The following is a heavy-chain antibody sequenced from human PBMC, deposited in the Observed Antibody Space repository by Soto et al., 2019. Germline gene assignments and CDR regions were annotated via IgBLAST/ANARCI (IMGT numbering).Heavy chain of an antibody. CDR1: GFTLGDYG. D-gene: IGHD1-26*01. Sequence: EVQLVESGGGLVQPGGSLRLSCVVSGFTLGDYGMNWVRQAPGKGLEWVSYISDSGSRMYYADSVKGRFTISRDSAKNSLYLKMNSLRGEDTAVYYCAPQGVGATGYLYWGQGTLVTVSS. CDR3: APQGVGATGYLY. J-gene: IGHJ4*02. CDR2: ISDSGSRM. V-gene: IGHV3-48*01.